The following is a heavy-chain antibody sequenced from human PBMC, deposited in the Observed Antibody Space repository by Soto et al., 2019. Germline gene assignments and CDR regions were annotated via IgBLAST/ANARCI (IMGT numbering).Heavy chain of an antibody. CDR3: ARAGRDTAQYYYYYGMDV. Sequence: GGSLRLSCAASGFTFSSYSMNWVRQAPGKGLEWVSSISSSSSYIYYADSVKGRFTISRDNAKNSLYLQMNSLRAEDTAVYYCARAGRDTAQYYYYYGMDVWGQGTTVTVS. J-gene: IGHJ6*02. CDR2: ISSSSSYI. CDR1: GFTFSSYS. D-gene: IGHD5-18*01. V-gene: IGHV3-21*01.